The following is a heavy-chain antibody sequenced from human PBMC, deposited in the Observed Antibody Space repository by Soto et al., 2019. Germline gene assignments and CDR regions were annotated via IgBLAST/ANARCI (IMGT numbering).Heavy chain of an antibody. CDR2: ISGSGGST. CDR1: GFTFSSYA. D-gene: IGHD3-16*01. Sequence: GGSLRLSCAASGFTFSSYAMSGVRQAPGKGLEWVSAISGSGGSTDYADSVKGRFTISRDNSKNTLYLQMNSLRAEDTAVYYCAKFLRPKPYYYYGMDVWGQGTTVTVSS. V-gene: IGHV3-23*01. CDR3: AKFLRPKPYYYYGMDV. J-gene: IGHJ6*02.